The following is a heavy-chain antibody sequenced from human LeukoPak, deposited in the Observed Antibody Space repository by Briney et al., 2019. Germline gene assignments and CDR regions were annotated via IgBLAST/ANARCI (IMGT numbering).Heavy chain of an antibody. CDR2: ISGSGVNT. CDR3: AKSFGPVIAAAGTGAD. D-gene: IGHD6-13*01. V-gene: IGHV3-23*01. Sequence: GGSLRLSCAASGFTFSTFAMIWVRQPPGKGLEWVSVISGSGVNTDYADSVKGRFTISRDNSKNTLYLQMNSLRGEDTAVYYCAKSFGPVIAAAGTGADWGQGTLVTVSS. J-gene: IGHJ4*02. CDR1: GFTFSTFA.